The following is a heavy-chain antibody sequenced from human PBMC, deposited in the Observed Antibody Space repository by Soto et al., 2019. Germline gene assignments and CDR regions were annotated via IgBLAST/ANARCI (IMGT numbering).Heavy chain of an antibody. J-gene: IGHJ4*02. CDR2: ISGGGDTT. V-gene: IGHV3-23*01. Sequence: EVQLLDSGGGLVRPGGSLRLSCAASGFTFNNYAMTWVRQAPGKGLEWVSAISGGGDTTSYADSVKGRFTVSRYGSKNTLYLQMSSLRAEDTALYYCAKGRGGSGSLTPRVDYWGQGTLVTVSS. CDR3: AKGRGGSGSLTPRVDY. D-gene: IGHD3-10*01. CDR1: GFTFNNYA.